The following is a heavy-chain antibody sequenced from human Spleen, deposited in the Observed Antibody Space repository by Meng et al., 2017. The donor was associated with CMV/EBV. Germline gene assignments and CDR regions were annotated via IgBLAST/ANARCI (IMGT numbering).Heavy chain of an antibody. Sequence: GGSLRLSCTASGFTFSSYWMHWVRQGPGEGLVWVSRITADGTITSYADSVKGRFTISRDNAKNTLYLQMDSLRAEDTAVYYCARDATLPDYWGQGTLVTVSS. D-gene: IGHD2-15*01. CDR2: ITADGTIT. V-gene: IGHV3-74*01. CDR1: GFTFSSYW. J-gene: IGHJ4*02. CDR3: ARDATLPDY.